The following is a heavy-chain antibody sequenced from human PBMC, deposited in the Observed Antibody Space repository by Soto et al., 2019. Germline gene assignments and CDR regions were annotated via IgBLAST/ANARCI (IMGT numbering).Heavy chain of an antibody. Sequence: ASVKVSCKVSGYTLTELSMHWVRQAPGKGLEWMGGFDPEDGETIYAQKFQGRVTMTEDTSTDTAYMELSSLRSEDTAVYYCAGLAAAGRGGAFDIWGQGTMVTVSS. CDR3: AGLAAAGRGGAFDI. CDR2: FDPEDGET. D-gene: IGHD6-13*01. J-gene: IGHJ3*02. V-gene: IGHV1-24*01. CDR1: GYTLTELS.